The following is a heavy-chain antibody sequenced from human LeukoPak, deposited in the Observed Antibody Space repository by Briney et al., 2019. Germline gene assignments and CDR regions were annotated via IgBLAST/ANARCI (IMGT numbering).Heavy chain of an antibody. D-gene: IGHD6-13*01. CDR1: GFTFSTYW. V-gene: IGHV3-7*05. J-gene: IGHJ4*02. CDR2: IKKDGTEK. Sequence: GGSLRLSCAASGFTFSTYWMSWVRQAPGKGLEWVANIKKDGTEKYYVDSVKGRFTISRDNARNSLYLQMNSLRAEDTAVYYCTRDVGAAGYWGQGTLVTVSS. CDR3: TRDVGAAGY.